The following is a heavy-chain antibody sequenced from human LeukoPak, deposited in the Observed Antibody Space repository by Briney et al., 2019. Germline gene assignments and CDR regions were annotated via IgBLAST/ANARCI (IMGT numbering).Heavy chain of an antibody. D-gene: IGHD1-14*01. J-gene: IGHJ4*02. CDR1: GFTFSSYE. Sequence: GGSLRLSCAASGFTFSSYEMNWVRHAPEKGLEWVSYISSSGSTIYYAASVKGRFTIYRDNAKSSLYLQMNSLRAEGTAVYYCASFNRVFDYWGQGTLVTVSS. V-gene: IGHV3-48*03. CDR3: ASFNRVFDY. CDR2: ISSSGSTI.